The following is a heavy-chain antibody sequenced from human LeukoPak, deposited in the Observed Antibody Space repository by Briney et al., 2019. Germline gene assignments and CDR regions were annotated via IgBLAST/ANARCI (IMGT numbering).Heavy chain of an antibody. J-gene: IGHJ6*03. CDR2: IYHSGST. CDR1: GYSISSGYY. Sequence: SETLSLTCTVSGYSISSGYYWGWIRQPPGKGLEWIGIIYHSGSTYYNPSLKSRVTISVDTSKNQFSLKLSSVTAADTAVYYCARAITMVRGVISYYMDVWGKGTTVTVSS. V-gene: IGHV4-38-2*02. D-gene: IGHD3-10*01. CDR3: ARAITMVRGVISYYMDV.